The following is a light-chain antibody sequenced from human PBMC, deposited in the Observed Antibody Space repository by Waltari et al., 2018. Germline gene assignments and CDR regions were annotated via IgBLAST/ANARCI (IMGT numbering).Light chain of an antibody. J-gene: IGKJ1*01. CDR1: QSVGRY. CDR3: QNHERLPAV. V-gene: IGKV3-20*01. Sequence: EVVLTQSPDTLSLSPGERATLSCRASQSVGRYLVWYQQKPGQAPRLLIYGASSRPAGIPDRFSGSGSGTDFSLTISRLEPEDFAVYYCQNHERLPAVFGQGTKVEIK. CDR2: GAS.